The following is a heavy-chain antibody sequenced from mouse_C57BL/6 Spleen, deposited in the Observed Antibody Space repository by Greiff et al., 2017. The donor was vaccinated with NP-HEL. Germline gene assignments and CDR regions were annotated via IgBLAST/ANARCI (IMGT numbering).Heavy chain of an antibody. J-gene: IGHJ2*01. Sequence: VQLQQSGAELVKPGASVKLSCKASGYTFTEYTIHWVKQRSGQGLEWIGWFYPGSGSIKYNEKFKDKATLTADKSSSTVYMELSRLTSEDSAVYFCARGLYYYGSSLGDYFDDWGQGTTLTVSS. CDR2: FYPGSGSI. V-gene: IGHV1-62-2*01. D-gene: IGHD1-1*01. CDR1: GYTFTEYT. CDR3: ARGLYYYGSSLGDYFDD.